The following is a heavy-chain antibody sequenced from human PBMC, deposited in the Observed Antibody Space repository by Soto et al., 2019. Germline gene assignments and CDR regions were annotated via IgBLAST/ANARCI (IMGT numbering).Heavy chain of an antibody. CDR3: ARVQGYFDWLLTFDY. V-gene: IGHV4-61*01. Sequence: SETLSLTCTVSGGSVSSGSYYWSWIRQPPGKGLEWIGYIYYSGSTNYNPSLKSRVTISVDRSKNQFSLKLSSVTAADTAVYYCARVQGYFDWLLTFDYWGQGTLVTVSS. J-gene: IGHJ4*02. D-gene: IGHD3-9*01. CDR2: IYYSGST. CDR1: GGSVSSGSYY.